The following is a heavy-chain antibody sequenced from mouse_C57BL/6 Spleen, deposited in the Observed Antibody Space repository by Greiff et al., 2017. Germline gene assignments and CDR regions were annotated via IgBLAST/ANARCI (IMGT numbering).Heavy chain of an antibody. Sequence: QVQLQQPGAELVRPGTSVKLSCKASGYTFTSYWMHWVKQRPGQGLEWIGVIDPSDSYTNYNQKFKGKSTLTVDKSSSTAYMQLSSLTSEASAVYYCATYYGSIYAMDYWGQGTSVTVSS. CDR3: ATYYGSIYAMDY. CDR1: GYTFTSYW. CDR2: IDPSDSYT. V-gene: IGHV1-59*01. D-gene: IGHD1-1*01. J-gene: IGHJ4*01.